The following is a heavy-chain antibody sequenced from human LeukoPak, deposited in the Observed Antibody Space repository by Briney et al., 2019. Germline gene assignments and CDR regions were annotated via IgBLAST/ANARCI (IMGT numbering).Heavy chain of an antibody. CDR1: GFTFSDYY. J-gene: IGHJ4*02. CDR2: ISSSGSTI. Sequence: PGGSLRLSCAASGFTFSDYYMSWIRQAPGKGLEWVSYISSSGSTIYYADSVKGRFTISRDNAKNSLYLQMNSLRAEDTAVYYCAREPDYGDYALDYWGQGTLVTVSS. CDR3: AREPDYGDYALDY. V-gene: IGHV3-11*04. D-gene: IGHD4-17*01.